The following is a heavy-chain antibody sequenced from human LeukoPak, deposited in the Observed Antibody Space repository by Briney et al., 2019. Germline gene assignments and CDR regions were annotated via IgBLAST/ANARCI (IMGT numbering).Heavy chain of an antibody. V-gene: IGHV3-21*01. D-gene: IGHD3-10*01. Sequence: GGSLTLSCAASGFAFSSFSMNWVRQAPGKGLERVSSISTSSSYIYYADSLKGRFTISRDNAKNSLYLQMNSLRAEDTAVYYCARVLWFGELLLVSNGMDVWGQGTRVTVSS. J-gene: IGHJ6*02. CDR2: ISTSSSYI. CDR1: GFAFSSFS. CDR3: ARVLWFGELLLVSNGMDV.